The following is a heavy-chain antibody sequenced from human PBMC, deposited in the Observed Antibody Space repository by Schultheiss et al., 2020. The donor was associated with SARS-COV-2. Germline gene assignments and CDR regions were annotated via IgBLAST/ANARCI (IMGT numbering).Heavy chain of an antibody. V-gene: IGHV3-15*01. J-gene: IGHJ6*03. CDR3: TTGLGITIFGVVIIPYYYYYMDV. Sequence: GGSLRLSCAASGFTFSNAWMSWVRQAPGKGLEWVGRIKSKTDGGTTDYAAPVKGRFTISRDDSKNTLYLQINSLKTEDTAVYYCTTGLGITIFGVVIIPYYYYYMDVWGKGTTVTVSS. CDR2: IKSKTDGGTT. CDR1: GFTFSNAW. D-gene: IGHD3-3*01.